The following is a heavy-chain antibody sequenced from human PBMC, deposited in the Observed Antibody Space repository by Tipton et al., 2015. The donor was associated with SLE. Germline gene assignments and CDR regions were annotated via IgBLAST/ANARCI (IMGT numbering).Heavy chain of an antibody. V-gene: IGHV3-21*01. D-gene: IGHD6-19*01. CDR1: GFTFSSYA. CDR3: AREYSSGRYWYFDL. J-gene: IGHJ2*01. Sequence: SLRLSCVGSGFTFSSYAMNWVRQAPGKGLEWVSFISGSSSYIHYADSVKGRFTISRDNAKNSLYLQMNSLRAEDSAVYYCAREYSSGRYWYFDLWGRGTLVTVSS. CDR2: ISGSSSYI.